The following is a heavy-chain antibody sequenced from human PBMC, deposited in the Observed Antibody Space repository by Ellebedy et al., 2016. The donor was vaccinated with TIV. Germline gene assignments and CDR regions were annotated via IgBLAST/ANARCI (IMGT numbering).Heavy chain of an antibody. CDR2: ISGSGGST. CDR1: GFTFSSYA. D-gene: IGHD3-3*01. J-gene: IGHJ4*02. Sequence: GGSLRLXXAASGFTFSSYAMSWVRPAPGQGLEWVSAISGSGGSTYYADSVKGRFTISRDNSKNTLYLQMNSLRAEDTAVYYCAKDTTAYDFWSGYSTRPYYFDYWGQGTLVTVSS. CDR3: AKDTTAYDFWSGYSTRPYYFDY. V-gene: IGHV3-23*01.